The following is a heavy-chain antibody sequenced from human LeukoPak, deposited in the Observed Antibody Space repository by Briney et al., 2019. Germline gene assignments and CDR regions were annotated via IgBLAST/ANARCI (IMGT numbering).Heavy chain of an antibody. J-gene: IGHJ4*02. V-gene: IGHV3-66*01. Sequence: PGGSLRLSCAASGFTFSSNYMSWVRQAPGKGLEWVSVIYSGGSTYYADSVKGRFTISRDNSKNTLYLQMISLRAEDTAVYYCARDLGEMATNEQTRSDYWGQGTLVTVSS. D-gene: IGHD5-24*01. CDR3: ARDLGEMATNEQTRSDY. CDR2: IYSGGST. CDR1: GFTFSSNY.